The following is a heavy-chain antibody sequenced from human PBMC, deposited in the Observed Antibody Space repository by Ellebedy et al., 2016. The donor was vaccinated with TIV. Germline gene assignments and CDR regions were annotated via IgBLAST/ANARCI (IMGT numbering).Heavy chain of an antibody. CDR3: ARQDGRGSGTYKFDY. CDR1: GASMTNYY. J-gene: IGHJ4*02. V-gene: IGHV4-59*08. CDR2: IYYRGST. D-gene: IGHD3-10*01. Sequence: MPSETLSLTCSVSGASMTNYYWSWIRQPPGKGLEWIGYIYYRGSTTYNPPLESRVTISVDTSKNQFSLKLTSVTAADTALYYCARQDGRGSGTYKFDYWGQGTLVTVSS.